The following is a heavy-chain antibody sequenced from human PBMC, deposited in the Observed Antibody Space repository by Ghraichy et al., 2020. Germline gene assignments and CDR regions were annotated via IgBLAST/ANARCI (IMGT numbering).Heavy chain of an antibody. D-gene: IGHD3-10*01. CDR2: IKEDETEK. CDR1: GFTFTNYW. CDR3: ARGGAVGDY. J-gene: IGHJ4*02. Sequence: GGSLRLSCAVSGFTFTNYWMMWVRQAPGKGPQWVANIKEDETEKYYVDSVKGRFTISRDNAKNSLYLQMNSLRTEDTAVYYCARGGAVGDYWGQGTLVTVSS. V-gene: IGHV3-7*01.